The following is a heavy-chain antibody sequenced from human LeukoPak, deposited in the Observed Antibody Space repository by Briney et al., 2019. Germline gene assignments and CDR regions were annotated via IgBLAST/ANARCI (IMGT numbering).Heavy chain of an antibody. Sequence: PGGSLRLSCAASGFTVSNSFMSWVGQAPGKGLEWVSVIYSGGSAYYADSVKGRFTISRDNSKNTLYLQMNSLRAEDTAVYYCTRVYGSGSYYSHCWGQGTLVTVSS. D-gene: IGHD3-10*01. V-gene: IGHV3-53*01. CDR2: IYSGGSA. J-gene: IGHJ4*02. CDR3: TRVYGSGSYYSHC. CDR1: GFTVSNSF.